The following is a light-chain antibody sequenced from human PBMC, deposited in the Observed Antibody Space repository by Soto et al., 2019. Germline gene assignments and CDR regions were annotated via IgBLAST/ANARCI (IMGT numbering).Light chain of an antibody. CDR2: GAS. CDR1: QSLSTN. Sequence: EIVMTQSPATLSVSPGEGATLSCRASQSLSTNLAWYQHKPGQAPRLLIYGASTRATGIPARFSGSGSGTEVTLTISSLQSEDFAIYYCQQYNIWPPWTFGQGTKVEIK. V-gene: IGKV3-15*01. J-gene: IGKJ1*01. CDR3: QQYNIWPPWT.